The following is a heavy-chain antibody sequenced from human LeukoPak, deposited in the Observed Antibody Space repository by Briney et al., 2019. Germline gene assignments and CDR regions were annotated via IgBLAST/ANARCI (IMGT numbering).Heavy chain of an antibody. Sequence: PSETLSLTCTVSGGSISSGDYYWSWIRQPPGKGLEWIGFIYSSGSTYYNPSLKSRVTISVDTSKNQFSLKLSSVTAADTAVYYCARQDLYYDFWSGPRKLDYWGQGTLVTVSS. J-gene: IGHJ4*02. D-gene: IGHD3-3*01. V-gene: IGHV4-30-4*01. CDR3: ARQDLYYDFWSGPRKLDY. CDR2: IYSSGST. CDR1: GGSISSGDYY.